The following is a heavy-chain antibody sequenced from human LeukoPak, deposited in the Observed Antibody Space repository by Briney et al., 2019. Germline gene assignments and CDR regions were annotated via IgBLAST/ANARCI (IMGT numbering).Heavy chain of an antibody. CDR1: VGSISSGGYY. D-gene: IGHD3-9*01. Sequence: PSETLSLTCTVSVGSISSGGYYWSWIRQHPGKGLEWIGYIYYSGSTYYNPSLKSRVTISVDTSKNQFSLKLSSVTAADTAVYYCARVGILTGYPTWFDPWGQGTLVTVSS. CDR3: ARVGILTGYPTWFDP. J-gene: IGHJ5*02. CDR2: IYYSGST. V-gene: IGHV4-31*03.